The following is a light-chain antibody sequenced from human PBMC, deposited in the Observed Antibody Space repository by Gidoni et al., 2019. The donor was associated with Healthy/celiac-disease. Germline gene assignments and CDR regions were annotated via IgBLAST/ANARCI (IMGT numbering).Light chain of an antibody. J-gene: IGKJ5*01. CDR3: QQTYSTPIT. Sequence: DIQMTQSPSSLSASVGDRVTITCRARQSISSYLNWYQQKPGKAPKLLIYSASSLQSGVPSRFSGSGSWTDFTLTISSLQPEDFATYYCQQTYSTPITFGQGTRLEI. CDR1: QSISSY. V-gene: IGKV1-39*01. CDR2: SAS.